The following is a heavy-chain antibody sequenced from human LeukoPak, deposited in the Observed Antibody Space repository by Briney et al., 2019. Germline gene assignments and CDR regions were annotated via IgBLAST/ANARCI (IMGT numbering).Heavy chain of an antibody. D-gene: IGHD4-17*01. CDR1: GFTFNSYG. V-gene: IGHV3-33*01. Sequence: HSGGSLRLSCAASGFTFNSYGVHWVRQAPGKGLEWVAFIWYDGSNKYYADPVKGRFTISRDNSKNTLYLQMNSLRAEDTAVYYCARARTTRGFDYWGQGTLVTVSS. J-gene: IGHJ4*02. CDR2: IWYDGSNK. CDR3: ARARTTRGFDY.